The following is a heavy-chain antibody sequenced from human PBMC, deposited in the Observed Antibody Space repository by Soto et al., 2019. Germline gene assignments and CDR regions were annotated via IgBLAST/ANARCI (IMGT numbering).Heavy chain of an antibody. V-gene: IGHV3-23*01. CDR2: ISGGGSST. CDR3: AKRPWFDP. J-gene: IGHJ5*02. Sequence: QXLSCAASGFTFSSYAMSWVRQAPGMGLEWVSTISGGGSSTYSADSLKGRFTISRDNSKNTLYLQMNSLRVEDTAVYYCAKRPWFDPWGQGTLVTVSS. CDR1: GFTFSSYA.